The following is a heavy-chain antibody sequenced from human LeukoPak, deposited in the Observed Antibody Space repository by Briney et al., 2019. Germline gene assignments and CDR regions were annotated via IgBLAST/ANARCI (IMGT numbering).Heavy chain of an antibody. D-gene: IGHD1-26*01. J-gene: IGHJ4*02. CDR2: ISSSSSYI. Sequence: GGSLSLSCAASGFTFSSYSMNWVRQAPGKGLEWVSSISSSSSYIYYADSVEGRFTISRDNAKNSLYLQMNSLRAEDTAVYYCAKDYSGSPGYWGQGTLVTVSS. V-gene: IGHV3-21*01. CDR1: GFTFSSYS. CDR3: AKDYSGSPGY.